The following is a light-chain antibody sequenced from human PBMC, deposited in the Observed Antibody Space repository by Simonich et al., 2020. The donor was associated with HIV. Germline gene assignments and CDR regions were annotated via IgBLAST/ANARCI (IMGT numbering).Light chain of an antibody. V-gene: IGLV1-47*01. CDR1: SSNIGSNY. CDR3: AAWDDSLSGWV. Sequence: QSVLTQPPSASGTPGQRVTISCSGSSSNIGSNYVYWYQQLPGTAPKLLIYRNNQRPSGFPDRFSGSTSGTSASLAISGHRSEDEADYYCAAWDDSLSGWVFGGGTKLTVL. CDR2: RNN. J-gene: IGLJ3*02.